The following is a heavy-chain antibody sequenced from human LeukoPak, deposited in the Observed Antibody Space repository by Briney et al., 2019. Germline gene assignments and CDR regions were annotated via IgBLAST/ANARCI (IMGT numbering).Heavy chain of an antibody. V-gene: IGHV4-59*08. CDR3: ARRSESSGYQFDY. J-gene: IGHJ4*02. D-gene: IGHD3-22*01. CDR2: IFYSGST. Sequence: SGTLSLTCTVSGGSISSDYWSWLRQPPGKGLEWIGYIFYSGSTNYNPSLKSRVTISVDTSKNQFSLKLSSVTAADTAVYYCARRSESSGYQFDYWGQGTLVTVSS. CDR1: GGSISSDY.